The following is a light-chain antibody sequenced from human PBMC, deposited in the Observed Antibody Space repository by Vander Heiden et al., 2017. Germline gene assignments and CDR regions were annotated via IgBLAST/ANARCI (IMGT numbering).Light chain of an antibody. CDR2: RNN. J-gene: IGLJ2*01. CDR3: AAWDDSLTVV. Sequence: QPVLPKPPSASGTPGQRVTISCSGSSSNIGPNYVYWYQQLPGTAPKLLIYRNNQRPSGVPDRFSGSKSGTSASLTISGLRSEDEGDYYCAAWDDSLTVVLGGGTKLTVL. CDR1: SSNIGPNY. V-gene: IGLV1-47*01.